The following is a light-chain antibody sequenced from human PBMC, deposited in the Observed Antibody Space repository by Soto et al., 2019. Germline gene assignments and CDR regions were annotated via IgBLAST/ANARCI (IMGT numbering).Light chain of an antibody. CDR1: QSISSW. Sequence: DNHMTQSPSTLSASVGDRVTITCRASQSISSWLAWYQQKPGKAPNLLIYKASSLRSEVPSRFSGSGSGTELTLTISSLQPDDSATYYCQQYKSYPWTFGQGTKVDIK. CDR2: KAS. V-gene: IGKV1-5*03. CDR3: QQYKSYPWT. J-gene: IGKJ1*01.